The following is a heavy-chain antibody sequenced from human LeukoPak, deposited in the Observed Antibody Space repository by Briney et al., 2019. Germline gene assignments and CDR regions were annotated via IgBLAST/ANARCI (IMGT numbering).Heavy chain of an antibody. D-gene: IGHD5-12*01. CDR2: ISGSGGTT. CDR1: GFTFSNYA. V-gene: IGHV3-23*01. CDR3: AKHSVSGYTGGWDWYFDL. Sequence: PGGSLRLSCAASGFTFSNYAMSWVRQAPGKGLEWVSAISGSGGTTYYADSVRGRFSISRDNSDNTLFLQMNSRRAEDTAVYYCAKHSVSGYTGGWDWYFDLWGRGTLVTVSS. J-gene: IGHJ2*01.